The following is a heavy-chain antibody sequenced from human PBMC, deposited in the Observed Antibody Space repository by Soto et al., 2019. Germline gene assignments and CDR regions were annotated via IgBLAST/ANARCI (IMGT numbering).Heavy chain of an antibody. CDR3: AKGYNWNDVAGWY. V-gene: IGHV3-23*01. Sequence: EVQLLESGGGLVQPGGSLRLSCAASGFTFSSYAMSWVRQAPGKGLEWVSAISGSGGSTYYADSVKGRFTISRDNSKNTLYLPMNSLRAEDTAVYYCAKGYNWNDVAGWYWGQGTLVTVSS. CDR2: ISGSGGST. J-gene: IGHJ4*02. CDR1: GFTFSSYA. D-gene: IGHD1-20*01.